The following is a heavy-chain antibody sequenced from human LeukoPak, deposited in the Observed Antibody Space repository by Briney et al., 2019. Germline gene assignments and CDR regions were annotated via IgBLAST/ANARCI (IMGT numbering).Heavy chain of an antibody. V-gene: IGHV1-18*01. J-gene: IGHJ3*02. Sequence: ASVKVSCRASGYTFTSYGISWVRQAPGQGLEWMGLISAYNGNTNYAQKLQGRVTMTTDTSTSTAYMELRSLRSDDTAVYYCARESNIVVVTAIRGGAFDIWGQGTMVTVSS. CDR2: ISAYNGNT. CDR1: GYTFTSYG. CDR3: ARESNIVVVTAIRGGAFDI. D-gene: IGHD2-21*02.